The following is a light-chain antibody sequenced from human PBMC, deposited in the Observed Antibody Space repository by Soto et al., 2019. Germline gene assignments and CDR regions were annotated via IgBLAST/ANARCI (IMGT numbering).Light chain of an antibody. Sequence: DIQMTQSPSSLSASVGDRVTTTCQASQDISNYLNWYQQKPGKAPKLLIYATSSLHSGVPSRFSGSGFGTDFTLTISSLQPEDFATYYCQQVHDYPLTFGQGTRLEIK. CDR1: QDISNY. CDR3: QQVHDYPLT. V-gene: IGKV1-39*01. J-gene: IGKJ5*01. CDR2: ATS.